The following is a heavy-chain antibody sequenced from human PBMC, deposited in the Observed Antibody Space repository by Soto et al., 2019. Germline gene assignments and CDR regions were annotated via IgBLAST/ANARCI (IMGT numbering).Heavy chain of an antibody. CDR1: GFTFKDHG. J-gene: IGHJ2*01. Sequence: AGGSLRLSCAASGFTFKDHGMHWVRQTPGKGLEWVAVISYDGKQTYYADSVKGRFTISKDKSKRTLYLQMDSLRVDDTAVYYCARDGWGSNWYFEIWGRGTLVTVSS. D-gene: IGHD3-16*01. V-gene: IGHV3-30*03. CDR2: ISYDGKQT. CDR3: ARDGWGSNWYFEI.